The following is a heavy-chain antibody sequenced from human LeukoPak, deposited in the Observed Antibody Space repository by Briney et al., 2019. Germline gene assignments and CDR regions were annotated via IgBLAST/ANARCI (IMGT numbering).Heavy chain of an antibody. D-gene: IGHD6-19*01. CDR3: ATSVSVAENAFDI. Sequence: PGRSLRLSCAASGLTFSSYAMDWVRRAPGKGLAWVTSISYDGTNKYYADSVKGRFTISRDDSTNTLYLQMNSLRSDDSAVYYCATSVSVAENAFDIWGQGTMVTVSS. J-gene: IGHJ3*02. V-gene: IGHV3-30*04. CDR1: GLTFSSYA. CDR2: ISYDGTNK.